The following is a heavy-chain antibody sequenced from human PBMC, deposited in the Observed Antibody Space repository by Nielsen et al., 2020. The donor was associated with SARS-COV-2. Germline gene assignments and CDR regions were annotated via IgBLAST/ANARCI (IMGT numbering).Heavy chain of an antibody. CDR3: ANYGPEYVDTAMDRTNYYYYYGMDV. J-gene: IGHJ6*02. CDR2: ISYDGSNK. Sequence: GGSLRLSCAASGFTFSSYGMHWVRQAPGKGLEWVAVISYDGSNKYYADSVKGRFTISRDNSKNTLYLQMNSLRAEDTAVYYCANYGPEYVDTAMDRTNYYYYYGMDVWGQGTTVTVPS. V-gene: IGHV3-30*18. D-gene: IGHD5-18*01. CDR1: GFTFSSYG.